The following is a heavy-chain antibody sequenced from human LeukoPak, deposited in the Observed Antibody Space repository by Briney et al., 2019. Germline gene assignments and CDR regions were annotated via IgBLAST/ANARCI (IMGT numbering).Heavy chain of an antibody. V-gene: IGHV3-23*01. Sequence: GGSLRLSCEASGFSFSNAWMTWVRQAPGKGLEWVSTISSSGRDTYYADSVKGRFTISRDTSKNMVYLQMNSLRAEETAVYYCARDLGGYGYYGMDVWGQGTTVTVSS. CDR3: ARDLGGYGYYGMDV. CDR1: GFSFSNAW. CDR2: ISSSGRDT. J-gene: IGHJ6*02. D-gene: IGHD3-22*01.